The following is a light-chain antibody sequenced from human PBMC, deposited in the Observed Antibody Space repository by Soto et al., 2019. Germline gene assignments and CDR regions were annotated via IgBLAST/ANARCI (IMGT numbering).Light chain of an antibody. CDR3: AAWDDSLNGYV. CDR2: SNN. J-gene: IGLJ1*01. CDR1: SSNIGSNT. Sequence: QSVLTQPPSASGTPGQRVTISCSGSSSNIGSNTVNWYQQLPGTAPKLLIYSNNQRPSGVPDRFSGSKSGTSASLAISGLQSDDEADYYCAAWDDSLNGYVFGTGTKDTVL. V-gene: IGLV1-44*01.